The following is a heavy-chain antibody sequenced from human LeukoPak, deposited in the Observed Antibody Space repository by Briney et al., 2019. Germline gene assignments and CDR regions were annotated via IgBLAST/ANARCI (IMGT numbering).Heavy chain of an antibody. CDR1: GFTFSSYG. CDR2: ITSTGKYM. V-gene: IGHV3-21*01. CDR3: AREIVQLWIDF. Sequence: GGSLRLSCAASGFTFSSYGMNWVRQAPGKGLEWVSSITSTGKYMFYADSVRGRFTISRDNAKNSVYLQMNSLRAEDTAVYYCAREIVQLWIDFWGQGTLVTVSS. J-gene: IGHJ4*02. D-gene: IGHD5-24*01.